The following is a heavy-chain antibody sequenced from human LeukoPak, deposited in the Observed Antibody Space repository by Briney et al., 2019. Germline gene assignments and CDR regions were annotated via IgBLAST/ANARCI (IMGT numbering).Heavy chain of an antibody. CDR1: GFTFSSYG. Sequence: GGSLRLSCAASGFTFSSYGMHWVRQAPGKGLEWVASINEDGSDEYYVDSVKGRFTISRDNAKDSLYLQMNSLRAEDTAVYYCGRYLRSTSGSIWGQGALVTVSS. CDR2: INEDGSDE. V-gene: IGHV3-7*01. CDR3: GRYLRSTSGSI. J-gene: IGHJ4*02. D-gene: IGHD1-1*01.